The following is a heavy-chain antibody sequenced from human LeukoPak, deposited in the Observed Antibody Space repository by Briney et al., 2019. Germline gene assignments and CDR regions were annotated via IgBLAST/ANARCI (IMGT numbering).Heavy chain of an antibody. CDR1: GGSISSGGYY. D-gene: IGHD3-10*01. CDR2: IYYSGST. Sequence: NPSQTLSLTCTVSGGSISSGGYYWSWIRQHPGKGLEWIGYIYYSGSTYYNPSLKSRVTISVDTSKNQFSLKLSSVTAADTAVYYCARDPTLWFGDPPGAFDIWGQGTMVTVSS. CDR3: ARDPTLWFGDPPGAFDI. V-gene: IGHV4-31*03. J-gene: IGHJ3*02.